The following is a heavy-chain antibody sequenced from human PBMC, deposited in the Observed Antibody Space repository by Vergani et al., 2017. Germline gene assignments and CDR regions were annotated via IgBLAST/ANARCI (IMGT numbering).Heavy chain of an antibody. CDR3: ARGIVVVPAAGYYYYGMDV. D-gene: IGHD2-2*01. Sequence: QVQLQQSGPGLVKPSQTLSLTCAISGDSVSSNSAAWNWIRQSPSRGLEWLGRTYYRSKWYNDYAVSVKSRITINPDTSKNQFSLQLNSVTPEDTAVYYCARGIVVVPAAGYYYYGMDVWGQGTTVTDSS. V-gene: IGHV6-1*01. CDR2: TYYRSKWYN. CDR1: GDSVSSNSAA. J-gene: IGHJ6*02.